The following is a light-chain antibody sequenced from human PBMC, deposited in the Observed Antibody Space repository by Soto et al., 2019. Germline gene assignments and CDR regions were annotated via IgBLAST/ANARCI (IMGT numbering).Light chain of an antibody. J-gene: IGLJ2*01. CDR3: ATWDGSLPGEV. Sequence: QSVLTQPPSVSGAPGQRVTISCTGSSSNIGAGYDVHWYQQLPGTAPKLLIFGNNNRPSGVPVRFSGSTSGTSASLVITGLRGEDEADYYCATWDGSLPGEVFGGGTKLTVL. CDR1: SSNIGAGYD. CDR2: GNN. V-gene: IGLV1-40*01.